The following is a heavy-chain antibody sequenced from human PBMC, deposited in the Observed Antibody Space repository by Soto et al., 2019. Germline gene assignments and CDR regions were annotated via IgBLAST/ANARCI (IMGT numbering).Heavy chain of an antibody. J-gene: IGHJ4*02. CDR2: IWNDGSKK. Sequence: GGSLRLSCAGSGSTFSSYGIHWVRQAPGKGLEWVAIIWNDGSKKYYADSVKGRFTISRDNSKNTLYLHMNSLRAEDTAVYYCAKDRHRSGSPHPFAYWGQGTLVTVSS. CDR1: GSTFSSYG. D-gene: IGHD3-22*01. V-gene: IGHV3-33*06. CDR3: AKDRHRSGSPHPFAY.